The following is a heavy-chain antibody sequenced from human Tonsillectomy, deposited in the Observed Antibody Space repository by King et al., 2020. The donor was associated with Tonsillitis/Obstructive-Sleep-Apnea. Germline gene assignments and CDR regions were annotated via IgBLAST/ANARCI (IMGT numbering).Heavy chain of an antibody. V-gene: IGHV3-30*04. CDR2: ISYEGSYK. Sequence: VQLVESGGGVVQPGRPLSLPWAPSGFPFSDYPMHWVRRPPGRGLEGWAVISYEGSYKYYADSVEGRFTISRDNSKNTLYLQMNSLRAEDTAVYYCPRGTTKAFDYWGQGTLVTVSS. J-gene: IGHJ4*02. D-gene: IGHD1/OR15-1a*01. CDR1: GFPFSDYP. CDR3: PRGTTKAFDY.